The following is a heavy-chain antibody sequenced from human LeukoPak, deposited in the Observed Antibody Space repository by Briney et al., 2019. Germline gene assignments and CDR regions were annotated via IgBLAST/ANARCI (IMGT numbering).Heavy chain of an antibody. CDR1: GGSINGRY. CDR3: ARSDFWSGFDY. D-gene: IGHD3-3*01. CDR2: IFYSGTT. Sequence: SETLSRTCTVSGGSINGRYWSWIRQPPGKELEWIGYIFYSGTTYYNPSLKSRVTISVDVSRNQFSLRVTSVTPADTAVYYCARSDFWSGFDYWGQGTLVTVSS. V-gene: IGHV4-59*11. J-gene: IGHJ4*02.